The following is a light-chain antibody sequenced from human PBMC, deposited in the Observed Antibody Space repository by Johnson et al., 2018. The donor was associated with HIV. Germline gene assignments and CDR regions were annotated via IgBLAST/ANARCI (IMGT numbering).Light chain of an antibody. CDR1: SSNIGNNY. Sequence: QSVLTQPPSVSAAPGQKVTISCSGSSSNIGNNYVSWYQQLPGKAPKLLIYDNNKRPSGIPDRFSGSKSGTSATLAITGLQTGDEADYYCGTLGSSLIAVVFGTGTKVTVL. CDR3: GTLGSSLIAVV. J-gene: IGLJ1*01. CDR2: DNN. V-gene: IGLV1-51*01.